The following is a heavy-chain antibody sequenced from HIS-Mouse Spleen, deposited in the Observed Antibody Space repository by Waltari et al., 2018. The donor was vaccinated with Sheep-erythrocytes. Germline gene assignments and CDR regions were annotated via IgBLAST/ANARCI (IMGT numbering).Heavy chain of an antibody. CDR2: IYYRGST. V-gene: IGHV4-31*03. Sequence: QLQLQESGPGLVKPSQTLSLTCTVSGGSISSGCYYWSWIRQHPGKGLEWIGYIYYRGSTYYNPSLKSRVTISVDTSKNQFSLKLSSVTAADTAVYYCARLITMVRGVTWYFDLWGRGTLVTVSS. D-gene: IGHD3-10*01. CDR1: GGSISSGCYY. J-gene: IGHJ2*01. CDR3: ARLITMVRGVTWYFDL.